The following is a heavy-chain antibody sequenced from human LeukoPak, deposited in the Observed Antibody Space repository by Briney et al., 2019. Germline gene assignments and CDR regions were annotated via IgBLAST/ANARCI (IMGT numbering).Heavy chain of an antibody. Sequence: SETLSLTCSVSGGSVSSYYWSWIRQSPGKGLEWIGYIHNSGRTNYNPSLKSRVTGFVDTSKNQVSLRLSSVTAADTAVYYCARLPRYYDSSGYSQYFQHWGQGTLVTVSS. CDR2: IHNSGRT. CDR3: ARLPRYYDSSGYSQYFQH. V-gene: IGHV4-4*08. J-gene: IGHJ1*01. D-gene: IGHD3-22*01. CDR1: GGSVSSYY.